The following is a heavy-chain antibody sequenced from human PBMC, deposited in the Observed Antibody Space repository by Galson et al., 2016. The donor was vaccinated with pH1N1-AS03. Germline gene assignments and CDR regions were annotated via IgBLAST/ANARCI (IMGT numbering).Heavy chain of an antibody. V-gene: IGHV2-70*11. Sequence: PALVKPTQTLTLTCAISGFSLTTSGMCVNWIRQPPGKALEWLARIDWDDDKYFRTSLKTRLTISRDTSKNHVVLTLTNMGPEDTGTYYCARGIRPYYYAMDVWGQGTTVTVSS. D-gene: IGHD3-3*02. J-gene: IGHJ6*02. CDR2: IDWDDDK. CDR3: ARGIRPYYYAMDV. CDR1: GFSLTTSGMC.